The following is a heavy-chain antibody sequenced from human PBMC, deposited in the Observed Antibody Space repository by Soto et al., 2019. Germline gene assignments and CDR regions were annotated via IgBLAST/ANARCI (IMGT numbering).Heavy chain of an antibody. CDR3: ARQSGSGSYYTMYNWFDP. J-gene: IGHJ5*02. D-gene: IGHD3-10*01. CDR2: IYHSGST. CDR1: GGSISSGGYS. V-gene: IGHV4-30-2*03. Sequence: PSETLSLTCAVSGGSISSGGYSWSWIRQPPGKGLEWIGYIYHSGSTYYNPSLKSRVTISVDTSKNQFSLKLSSVTAADTAVYYCARQSGSGSYYTMYNWFDPWGQGTLVTVSS.